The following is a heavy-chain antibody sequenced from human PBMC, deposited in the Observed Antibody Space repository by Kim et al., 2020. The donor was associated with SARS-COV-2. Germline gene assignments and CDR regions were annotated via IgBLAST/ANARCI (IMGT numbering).Heavy chain of an antibody. CDR3: ATAMSAY. D-gene: IGHD3-3*01. J-gene: IGHJ4*02. Sequence: GGSLRLSCAASGFTFSSYGMHWVRQAPGKGLEWVAVISYDGSNKYYADSVKGRFTISRDNSKNTLYLQMNSLRAEDTAVYYCATAMSAYLGQGTLVTFS. CDR2: ISYDGSNK. CDR1: GFTFSSYG. V-gene: IGHV3-30*03.